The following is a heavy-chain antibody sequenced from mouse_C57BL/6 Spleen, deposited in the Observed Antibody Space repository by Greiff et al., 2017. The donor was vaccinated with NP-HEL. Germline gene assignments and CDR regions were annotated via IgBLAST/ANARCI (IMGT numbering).Heavy chain of an antibody. CDR3: TKDYYGSPFAY. CDR2: IDPEDGDT. CDR1: GFNIKDYY. J-gene: IGHJ3*01. D-gene: IGHD1-1*01. Sequence: EVQLQQSGAELVRPGASVKLSCTASGFNIKDYYMHWVKQRPEQGLEWIGRIDPEDGDTEYAPKFQGKATMTADTSSNTAYLQLSSLTSEDTAVYYWTKDYYGSPFAYWGQGTLVTVSA. V-gene: IGHV14-1*01.